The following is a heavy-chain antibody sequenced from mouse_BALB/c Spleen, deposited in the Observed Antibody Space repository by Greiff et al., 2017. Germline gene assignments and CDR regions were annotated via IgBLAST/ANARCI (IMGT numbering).Heavy chain of an antibody. V-gene: IGHV2-9-2*01. J-gene: IGHJ2*01. D-gene: IGHD2-4*01. Sequence: QVQLKESGPGLVAPSQSLSITCTVSGFSLTSYDISWIRQPPGKGLEWLGVIWTGGGTNYNSAFMSRLSISKDNSKSQVFLKMNSLQTDDTAIYYCVREGLGFDYWGQGTTLTVSS. CDR3: VREGLGFDY. CDR2: IWTGGGT. CDR1: GFSLTSYD.